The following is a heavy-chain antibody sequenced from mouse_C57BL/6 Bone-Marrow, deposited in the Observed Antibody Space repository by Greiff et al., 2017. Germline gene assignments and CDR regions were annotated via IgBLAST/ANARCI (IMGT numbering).Heavy chain of an antibody. CDR3: ARSLFITTVVADWYFDV. V-gene: IGHV8-12*01. CDR2: IYWDDDK. Sequence: QVTLKESGPGILQSSQTLSLTCSFSGFSLSTSGMGVSWIRQPSGKGLEWLAHIYWDDDKRYNPSLKSRLTISKDTSRNQVFLKITSVDTADTATYYCARSLFITTVVADWYFDVWGTGTTVTVSS. CDR1: GFSLSTSGMG. J-gene: IGHJ1*03. D-gene: IGHD1-1*01.